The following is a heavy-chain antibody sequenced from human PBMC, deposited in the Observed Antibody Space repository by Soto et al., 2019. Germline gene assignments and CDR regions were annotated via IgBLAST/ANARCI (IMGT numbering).Heavy chain of an antibody. D-gene: IGHD1-26*01. J-gene: IGHJ4*02. Sequence: QVQLQQSGAGLLKPSETLSLTCDVYGGSFSDYIWTWIRQTPGKGLQWIGQINHSGSANYNPSLKSRVSRSLHTSGSQCSLELSSVTAADTAVYYCARGLIGGSHYSGGWYYFDSWGQGTQVTVSS. V-gene: IGHV4-34*01. CDR1: GGSFSDYI. CDR2: INHSGSA. CDR3: ARGLIGGSHYSGGWYYFDS.